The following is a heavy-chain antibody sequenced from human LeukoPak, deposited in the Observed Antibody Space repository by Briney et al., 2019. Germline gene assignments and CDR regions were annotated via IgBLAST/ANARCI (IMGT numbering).Heavy chain of an antibody. J-gene: IGHJ3*02. CDR2: IYYSGST. CDR3: ARENGNYAFDI. CDR1: GGSISSGDYY. D-gene: IGHD1-7*01. Sequence: SQTLSLTCTVSGGSISSGDYYWSWIRQPPGKGLEWIGYIYYSGSTYYNPSLKSRVTISVDTSKNQFSLKLSSVTAADTAVYYCARENGNYAFDIWGQGTMVSVSS. V-gene: IGHV4-30-4*08.